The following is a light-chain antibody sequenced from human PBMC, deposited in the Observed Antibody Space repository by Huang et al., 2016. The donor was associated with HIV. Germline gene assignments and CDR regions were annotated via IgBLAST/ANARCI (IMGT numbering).Light chain of an antibody. V-gene: IGKV1-39*01. CDR3: QQTYGTPT. J-gene: IGKJ4*01. Sequence: DIQMTQSPSSLSASVGDRVTITCRASQSISSYLSWYQQKPGKAPKFLIYAASFLQRVVPSRFSGSGSGTDCTLTISSLQPEDFATYFCQQTYGTPTFGGGTKLEIK. CDR1: QSISSY. CDR2: AAS.